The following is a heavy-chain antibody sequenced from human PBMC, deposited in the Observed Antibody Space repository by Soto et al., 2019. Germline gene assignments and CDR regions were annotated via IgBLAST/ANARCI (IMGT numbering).Heavy chain of an antibody. CDR2: IIPIFGTA. J-gene: IGHJ6*02. D-gene: IGHD6-19*01. Sequence: QVQLVQSGAEVKKPGSSVKVSCKASGGTFSSYAISWVRQAPGQGLEWMGGIIPIFGTANYAQKFQGRVTITADESTSTAYMELSSLRSEDTAVYYRARGTVAGTLDYYYYGMDVWGQGTTVTVSS. V-gene: IGHV1-69*01. CDR3: ARGTVAGTLDYYYYGMDV. CDR1: GGTFSSYA.